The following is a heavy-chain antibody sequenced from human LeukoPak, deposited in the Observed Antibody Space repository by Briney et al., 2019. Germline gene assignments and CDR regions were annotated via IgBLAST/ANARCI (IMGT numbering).Heavy chain of an antibody. CDR2: ISAYNGNT. D-gene: IGHD3-22*01. V-gene: IGHV1-18*04. CDR1: GYTFTGYY. CDR3: ARGQDSSGYLSRGNSYYFDY. J-gene: IGHJ4*02. Sequence: ASVKVSCKASGYTFTGYYMHWVRQAPGQGLEWMGWISAYNGNTNYAQKLQGRVTMTTDASTSTAYMELRSLRSDDTAVYYCARGQDSSGYLSRGNSYYFDYWGQGTLVTVSS.